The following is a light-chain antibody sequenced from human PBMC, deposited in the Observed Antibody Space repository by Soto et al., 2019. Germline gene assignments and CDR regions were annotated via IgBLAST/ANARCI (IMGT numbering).Light chain of an antibody. J-gene: IGKJ4*01. CDR3: QQYVNSPLT. CDR2: GAS. Sequence: EIVLTQSPGTLSLSPGERATLSCRASQSISSSYFAWYQQKPGQAPRLLIYGASSRATGIPDRFSGSGSGTDFTLTISRLEPEDFAVYYCQQYVNSPLTFGGGNKVEIK. V-gene: IGKV3-20*01. CDR1: QSISSSY.